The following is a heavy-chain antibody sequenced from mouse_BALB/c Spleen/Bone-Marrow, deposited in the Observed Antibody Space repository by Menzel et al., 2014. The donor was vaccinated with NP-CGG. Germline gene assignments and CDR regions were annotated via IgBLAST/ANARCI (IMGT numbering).Heavy chain of an antibody. CDR1: GDSITSGY. CDR2: ISYSGST. J-gene: IGHJ4*01. Sequence: EVKLLESGPSLVKPSQTLSLTCSVTGDSITSGYWNWIRKFPGNKLEYMGYISYSGSTYYNPSLKSRISITRDTSKNQYYQQLNSVTTEDTATYYCARGGGSSYNYAMDYWGQGTSVTVSS. V-gene: IGHV3-8*02. CDR3: ARGGGSSYNYAMDY. D-gene: IGHD1-1*01.